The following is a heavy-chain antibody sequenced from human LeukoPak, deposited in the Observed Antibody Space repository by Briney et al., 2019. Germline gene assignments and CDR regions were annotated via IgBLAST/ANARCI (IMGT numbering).Heavy chain of an antibody. J-gene: IGHJ4*02. Sequence: GASVKVSCKASGYTFTGYYMHWVRQTPGQGLEWMGWINPNSGGTNYAQKFQGRVTITADKSTSTAYMELSSLRSEDTAVYYCARETNYYDSSGYYPGMGTFDYWGQGTLVTVSS. D-gene: IGHD3-22*01. V-gene: IGHV1-2*02. CDR3: ARETNYYDSSGYYPGMGTFDY. CDR2: INPNSGGT. CDR1: GYTFTGYY.